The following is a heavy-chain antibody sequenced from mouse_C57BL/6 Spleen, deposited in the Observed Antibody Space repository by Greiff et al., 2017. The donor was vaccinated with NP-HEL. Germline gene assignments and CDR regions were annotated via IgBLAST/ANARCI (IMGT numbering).Heavy chain of an antibody. CDR2: IDPANGNT. Sequence: EVQLQQSVAELVRPGASVKLSCTASGFNIKNTYMHWVKQRPEQGLEWIGRIDPANGNTKYAPKFQGKATITADTSSNTAYLQLSSLTSEDTAIYYCASPLLWLRRGGNWYFDVWGTGTTVTVSS. D-gene: IGHD2-2*01. J-gene: IGHJ1*03. CDR1: GFNIKNTY. V-gene: IGHV14-3*01. CDR3: ASPLLWLRRGGNWYFDV.